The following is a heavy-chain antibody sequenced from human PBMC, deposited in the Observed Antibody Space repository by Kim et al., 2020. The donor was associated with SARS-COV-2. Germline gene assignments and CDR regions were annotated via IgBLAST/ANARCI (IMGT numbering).Heavy chain of an antibody. CDR1: GFTFNSYG. V-gene: IGHV3-33*01. CDR3: ARPGPYYDFLSGFDQNRYYFGF. CDR2: IWSDGSKK. J-gene: IGHJ4*02. Sequence: GGSLRLSCAASGFTFNSYGMHWVRQAPGKGLEWVAGIWSDGSKKYYADSVKGRFTISRDSSKNTVYLEMNSLRVEDTAIYFCARPGPYYDFLSGFDQNRYYFGFWDKGTLVTVSS. D-gene: IGHD3-3*01.